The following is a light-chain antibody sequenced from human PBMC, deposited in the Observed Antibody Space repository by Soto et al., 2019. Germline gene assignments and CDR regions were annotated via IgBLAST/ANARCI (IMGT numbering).Light chain of an antibody. V-gene: IGLV2-14*01. Sequence: QSVLTQPASVSGSPGQSITISCTGTSSDVGGYNYVSWYQQHPGKAPKLIIYDVNNRPSGVSNRFSASKSGNSASLTISGLQAEDEAEYFCSSYTSSTTPVVFGGGTKLTVL. CDR1: SSDVGGYNY. CDR2: DVN. J-gene: IGLJ2*01. CDR3: SSYTSSTTPVV.